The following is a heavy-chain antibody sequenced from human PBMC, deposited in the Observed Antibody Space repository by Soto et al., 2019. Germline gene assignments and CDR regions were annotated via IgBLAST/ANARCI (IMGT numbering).Heavy chain of an antibody. CDR3: AGYCSSTSCSPYNWFDP. CDR1: GFTFSSYS. J-gene: IGHJ5*02. CDR2: ISSSSSYI. D-gene: IGHD2-2*01. V-gene: IGHV3-21*01. Sequence: PGGSLRLSCAASGFTFSSYSMNWVRQAPGKGLEWVSSISSSSSYIYYADSVKGRFTISRDNAKNSLYLQMNSLRAEDTAVYYCAGYCSSTSCSPYNWFDPWGQGTLVTVS.